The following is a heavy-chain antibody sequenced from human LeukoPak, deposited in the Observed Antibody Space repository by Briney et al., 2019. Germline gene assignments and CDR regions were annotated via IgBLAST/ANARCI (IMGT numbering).Heavy chain of an antibody. V-gene: IGHV4-59*01. CDR1: GGSISSYY. Sequence: SETLSLTCTVSGGSISSYYWSWIRQPPGKGLEWTGYIYYSGSTNYNPSLKSRVTISVDTSKNQFSLKLSSVTAADTAVYYCARDDSSGYYSRAFDIWGQGTMVTVSS. J-gene: IGHJ3*02. CDR3: ARDDSSGYYSRAFDI. D-gene: IGHD3-22*01. CDR2: IYYSGST.